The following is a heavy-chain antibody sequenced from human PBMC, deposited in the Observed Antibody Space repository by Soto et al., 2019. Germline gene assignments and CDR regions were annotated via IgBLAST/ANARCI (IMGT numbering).Heavy chain of an antibody. CDR3: ARMVSNHYYGMDV. CDR1: GFTVSSNY. Sequence: EVQLVETGGGLIQPGGSLRLSCAASGFTVSSNYMSWVRQAPGKGLEWGSVIYSGGSTYYADSVKGRFTISRDNSKNTLYLQMNSLRAEDTAVYYCARMVSNHYYGMDVWGQGTTVTVSS. CDR2: IYSGGST. V-gene: IGHV3-53*02. D-gene: IGHD1-20*01. J-gene: IGHJ6*02.